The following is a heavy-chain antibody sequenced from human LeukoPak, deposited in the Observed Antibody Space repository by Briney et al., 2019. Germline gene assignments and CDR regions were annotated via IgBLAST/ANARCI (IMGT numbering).Heavy chain of an antibody. Sequence: SETLSLTCTVSGGPISSSSYYWGWIRQPPGKGLEWIGSIYYSGSTYYNPSLKSRVTISADASKNQFSLKLSSVTAADTAVYYCARQTSYDILTGYYPDQFSAEYFQHWGQGTLVTVSS. D-gene: IGHD3-9*01. CDR3: ARQTSYDILTGYYPDQFSAEYFQH. CDR1: GGPISSSSYY. V-gene: IGHV4-39*01. CDR2: IYYSGST. J-gene: IGHJ1*01.